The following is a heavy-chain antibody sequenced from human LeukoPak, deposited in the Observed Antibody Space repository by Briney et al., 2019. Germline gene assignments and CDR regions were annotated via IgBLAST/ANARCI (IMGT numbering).Heavy chain of an antibody. CDR3: ARAPWGRYCSGGSCYSEVVY. J-gene: IGHJ4*02. CDR2: INPNSGGT. Sequence: ASVKVSCKASGYTFTGYYMHWVRQAPGQGLEWMGWINPNSGGTNYAQKFQGRVTMTRDTSISTAYMEQSRLRSDDTAVYYCARAPWGRYCSGGSCYSEVVYWGQGTLVTVSS. CDR1: GYTFTGYY. V-gene: IGHV1-2*02. D-gene: IGHD2-15*01.